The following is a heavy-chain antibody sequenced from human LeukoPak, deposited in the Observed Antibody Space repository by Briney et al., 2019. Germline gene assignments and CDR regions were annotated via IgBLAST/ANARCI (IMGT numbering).Heavy chain of an antibody. CDR1: GFTFSSYA. D-gene: IGHD5-18*01. CDR3: AKAIQWTAPYYFDY. CDR2: ISYDGSNK. J-gene: IGHJ4*02. V-gene: IGHV3-30*04. Sequence: GRSLRLSCAASGFTFSSYAMHWVRQAPGKGLEWVAVISYDGSNKYYADSVKGRFTISRDNSKNTLYLQMNSLRAEDTAVYYCAKAIQWTAPYYFDYWGQGTLVTVSS.